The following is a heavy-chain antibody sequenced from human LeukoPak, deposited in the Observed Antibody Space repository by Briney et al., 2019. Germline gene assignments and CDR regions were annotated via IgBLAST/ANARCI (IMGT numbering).Heavy chain of an antibody. Sequence: PGGSLRLSCAASGFTFSSYSMNWVRQAPGKGLEWVSYISSSSSTIYYADSVKGRFTISRDNAKSSLYLQMNSLRAEDTAVYYCARDHPLPYYDSSGYPNYYFDYWGQGTLVTVSS. D-gene: IGHD3-22*01. V-gene: IGHV3-48*01. CDR3: ARDHPLPYYDSSGYPNYYFDY. CDR1: GFTFSSYS. J-gene: IGHJ4*02. CDR2: ISSSSSTI.